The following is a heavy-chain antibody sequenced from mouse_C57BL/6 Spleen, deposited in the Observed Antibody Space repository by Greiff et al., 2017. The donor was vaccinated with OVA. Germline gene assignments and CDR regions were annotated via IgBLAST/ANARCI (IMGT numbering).Heavy chain of an antibody. CDR3: TFNYGEGWFAY. CDR2: IDPNSGGT. D-gene: IGHD1-2*01. CDR1: GYTFTSYW. V-gene: IGHV1-72*01. Sequence: QVHVKQPGAELVKPGASVKLSCKASGYTFTSYWMHWVKQRPGRGLEWIGMIDPNSGGTKYNEKFKSKATLTVDKPSSTAYMQLSSLTSEDSAVEYCTFNYGEGWFAYWGQGTLVTVSA. J-gene: IGHJ3*01.